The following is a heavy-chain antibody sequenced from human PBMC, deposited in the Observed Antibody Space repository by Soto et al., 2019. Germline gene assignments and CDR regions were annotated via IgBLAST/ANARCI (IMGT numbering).Heavy chain of an antibody. CDR2: ISYDGSNK. CDR3: AKDRDNSGWYRFHFDAFDI. D-gene: IGHD6-19*01. J-gene: IGHJ3*02. Sequence: PGGSLRLSCAASKFTFSSYGMHWVRQAPGKGLEWVAVISYDGSNKYYADSVKGRFTISRDNSKNALYLQMNSLRAEDTAVYYCAKDRDNSGWYRFHFDAFDIWGQGTMVTVSS. V-gene: IGHV3-30*18. CDR1: KFTFSSYG.